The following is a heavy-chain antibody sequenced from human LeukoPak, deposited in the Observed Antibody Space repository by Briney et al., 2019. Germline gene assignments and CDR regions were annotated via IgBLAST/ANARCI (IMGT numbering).Heavy chain of an antibody. Sequence: GGSLRLSCAASGFTFSSYSMNWVRQAPGKGLEWVSSISSSSSYIYYADSVKGRFTISRDNAKNSLYLQMNSLRAEDTAVYYCARLETTVDAFDIWGQGTMVTVSS. J-gene: IGHJ3*02. CDR3: ARLETTVDAFDI. CDR2: ISSSSSYI. V-gene: IGHV3-21*01. CDR1: GFTFSSYS. D-gene: IGHD4-17*01.